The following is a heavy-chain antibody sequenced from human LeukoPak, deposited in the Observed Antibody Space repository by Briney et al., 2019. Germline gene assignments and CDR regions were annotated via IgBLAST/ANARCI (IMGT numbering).Heavy chain of an antibody. CDR1: GGSISSYY. J-gene: IGHJ4*02. D-gene: IGHD3-10*01. Sequence: PSETLSLTCTVSGGSISSYYWSWIRQPPGKGLEGSGYIYYSGSTNYNPSLKSRVTISVDTSKNQFSLKLSSVTAADTAVYYCAREVVRGVLYYFDYWGQGTLVTVSS. CDR2: IYYSGST. CDR3: AREVVRGVLYYFDY. V-gene: IGHV4-59*01.